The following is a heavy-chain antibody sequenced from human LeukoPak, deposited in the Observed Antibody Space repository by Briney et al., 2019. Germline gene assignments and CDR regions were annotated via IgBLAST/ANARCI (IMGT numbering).Heavy chain of an antibody. CDR1: GGTFSSYA. Sequence: SVKVSCKASGGTFSSYAISWVRQAPGQGLEWMGGIIPIFGTANYAQKFQGRVTITADESTSTAYMELSSLRSEDTAVYYCARDRWYYGSGINHYYLDYWGQGTLVTVSS. CDR3: ARDRWYYGSGINHYYLDY. CDR2: IIPIFGTA. V-gene: IGHV1-69*01. J-gene: IGHJ4*02. D-gene: IGHD3-10*01.